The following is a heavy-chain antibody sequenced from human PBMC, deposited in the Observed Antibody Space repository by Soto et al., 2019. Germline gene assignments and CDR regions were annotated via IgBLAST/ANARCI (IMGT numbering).Heavy chain of an antibody. CDR2: FDPEDGQT. D-gene: IGHD1-26*01. CDR3: ATGRGSYYNYYYYGMDV. Sequence: QVQLVQSGAEVKKPGASVKVSCKVSGYTLTELSMHWVRQAPAKGVEWMGGFDPEDGQTIYAQKFQGRVTMTEDTSTDTAYMELSSLRSEDTAVYYCATGRGSYYNYYYYGMDVWSQGTTVTVAS. V-gene: IGHV1-24*01. J-gene: IGHJ6*02. CDR1: GYTLTELS.